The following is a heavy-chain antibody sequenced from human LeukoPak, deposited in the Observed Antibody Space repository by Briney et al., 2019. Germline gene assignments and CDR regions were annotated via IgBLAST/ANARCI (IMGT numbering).Heavy chain of an antibody. CDR1: GFTVSSNY. J-gene: IGHJ4*02. Sequence: PGGSLRLSCAASGFTVSSNYMSWVRQAPGKGLEWVSVIYSGGSTYYADSVKGRFTISRDNSKNTLYLQMNSLRAEDTAVYYCAGDXXGXYFDYWGQGTLVTVSS. CDR3: AGDXXGXYFDY. V-gene: IGHV3-66*01. CDR2: IYSGGST.